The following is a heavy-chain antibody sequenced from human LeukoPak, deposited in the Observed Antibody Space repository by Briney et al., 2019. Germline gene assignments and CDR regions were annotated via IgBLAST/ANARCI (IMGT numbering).Heavy chain of an antibody. CDR1: GYTFTSYD. Sequence: ASVKVSCKASGYTFTSYDINWVRQATGQGLEWMGWMNPNSGNTGYAQKFQGRVTMTRNTSISTAYMELSSLRSEDTAVYYCARFARNWGWGYYYGMDVWGQGTTVTVSS. V-gene: IGHV1-8*02. J-gene: IGHJ6*02. D-gene: IGHD7-27*01. CDR2: MNPNSGNT. CDR3: ARFARNWGWGYYYGMDV.